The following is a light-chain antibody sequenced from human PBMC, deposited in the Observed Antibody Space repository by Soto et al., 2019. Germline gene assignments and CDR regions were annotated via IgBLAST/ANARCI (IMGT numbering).Light chain of an antibody. Sequence: EIVLTQSPGTLSLSPGERATLSYRASQSVSSSYLAWYQQKPGQAPRLLIYGASSRATGIPDRFSGSGSGTDFTLTISRLEPEDFAVFYCQLYGTSPLYTFGQGTKLEIK. CDR3: QLYGTSPLYT. CDR1: QSVSSSY. CDR2: GAS. V-gene: IGKV3-20*01. J-gene: IGKJ2*01.